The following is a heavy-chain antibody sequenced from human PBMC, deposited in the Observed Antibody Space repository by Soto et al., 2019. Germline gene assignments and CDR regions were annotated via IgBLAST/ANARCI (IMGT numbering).Heavy chain of an antibody. CDR2: IYKSATT. CDR1: GDSISNLDYF. V-gene: IGHV4-30-4*01. CDR3: ARGRYCLTGRCFPNWFDS. J-gene: IGHJ5*01. D-gene: IGHD7-27*01. Sequence: SATLSLTCSVSGDSISNLDYFWAWIRKPPGQALEYIGYIYKSATTYYNPSFESRVAISVDTSKSQFSLNVTSVTAADTAVYFCARGRYCLTGRCFPNWFDSWGQGALVTVSS.